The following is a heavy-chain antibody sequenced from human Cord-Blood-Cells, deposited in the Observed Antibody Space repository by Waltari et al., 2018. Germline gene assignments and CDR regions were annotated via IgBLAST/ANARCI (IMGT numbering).Heavy chain of an antibody. CDR3: ARAGLGDAFDI. CDR2: SYSGGST. D-gene: IGHD3-10*01. J-gene: IGHJ3*02. CDR1: GFTVSSNY. V-gene: IGHV3-53*02. Sequence: EVQLVETGGGLIQPGGSLRLSCAASGFTVSSNYMSWVRQAPGKGLEWGSVSYSGGSTYYADSVKGRFTISRDNSKNTLYLQMNSLRAEDTAVYYCARAGLGDAFDIWGQGTMVTVSS.